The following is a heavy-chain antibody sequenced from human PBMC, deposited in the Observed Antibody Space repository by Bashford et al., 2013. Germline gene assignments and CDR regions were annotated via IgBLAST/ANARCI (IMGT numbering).Heavy chain of an antibody. V-gene: IGHV1-69*06. CDR1: GGTFSSYA. D-gene: IGHD4-23*01. Sequence: SVKVSCKASGGTFSSYAISWVRQAPGQGLEWMGGIIPIFGTANYAQKFQGRVTITADKSTSTAYMELSSLRSEDTAVYYCASLRYGGNSIDYWGQGTLVTVSS. J-gene: IGHJ4*02. CDR3: ASLRYGGNSIDY. CDR2: IIPIFGTA.